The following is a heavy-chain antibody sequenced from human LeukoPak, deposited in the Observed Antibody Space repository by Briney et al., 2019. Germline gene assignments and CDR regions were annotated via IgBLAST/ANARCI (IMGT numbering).Heavy chain of an antibody. D-gene: IGHD6-13*01. J-gene: IGHJ5*02. CDR3: ARHQTHSSSWYLDWFDP. CDR2: IYYSGST. V-gene: IGHV4-39*01. CDR1: GGSISSSSSY. Sequence: SETLSLTCTVSGGSISSSSSYWSWIRQPPGKGLEWIGSIYYSGSTYYNPSLKSRVTISVDTSKNHFSLKLSSVTAPDTAVYYCARHQTHSSSWYLDWFDPWGQGTLVTVSS.